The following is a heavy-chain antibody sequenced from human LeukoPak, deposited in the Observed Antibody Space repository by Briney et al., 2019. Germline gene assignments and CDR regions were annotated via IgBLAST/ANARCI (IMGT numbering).Heavy chain of an antibody. CDR2: ISPYNGYT. J-gene: IGHJ4*02. V-gene: IGHV1-18*01. CDR1: GYTFINSA. CDR3: ARVGASYDGLIDY. Sequence: GASVKVSCKASGYTFINSAIGWERQAPGQGLEWMGWISPYNGYTKYAESLQGRVTMTTDTSTSTAYMELRSLRSDDTAMYYCARVGASYDGLIDYWGQGTRVTVSS. D-gene: IGHD1-26*01.